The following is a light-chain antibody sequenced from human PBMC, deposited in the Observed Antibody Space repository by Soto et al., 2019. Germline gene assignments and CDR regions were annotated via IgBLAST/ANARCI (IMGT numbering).Light chain of an antibody. Sequence: DIVLTPSPGTLSLSPGERATLSCRASQSVSKWYVAWYQVKPGQAPRLVIYGASSRATGIPDRFSGSGSGTDFTLTISSLQPDDFATYYCQQYNSYSRTFGQGTKVDIK. CDR3: QQYNSYSRT. V-gene: IGKV3-20*01. CDR1: QSVSKWY. J-gene: IGKJ1*01. CDR2: GAS.